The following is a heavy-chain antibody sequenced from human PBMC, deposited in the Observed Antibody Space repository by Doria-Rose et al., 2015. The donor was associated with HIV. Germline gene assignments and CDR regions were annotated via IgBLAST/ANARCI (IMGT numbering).Heavy chain of an antibody. Sequence: EVQLVESGGGLVKPGGSLRLSCAASGFTFSRYSMNWVRQAPGKGLEWASSISSSSEYIYYVDSVQGRFTISRDNAKNSVYLQMNSLRTEDTAVYYCARDHYDSGGYYRDWGQGTLVTVSS. J-gene: IGHJ4*02. CDR2: ISSSSEYI. CDR3: ARDHYDSGGYYRD. D-gene: IGHD3-22*01. V-gene: IGHV3-21*03. CDR1: GFTFSRYS.